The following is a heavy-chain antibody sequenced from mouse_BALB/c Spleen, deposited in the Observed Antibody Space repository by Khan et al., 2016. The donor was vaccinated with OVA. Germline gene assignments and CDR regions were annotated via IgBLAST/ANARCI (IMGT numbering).Heavy chain of an antibody. CDR2: IYPGSGST. CDR1: GYTFTDYD. J-gene: IGHJ4*01. D-gene: IGHD2-1*01. CDR3: AKIFYGNSYAMDY. Sequence: QVQLQQSGPELVKPGASVKMSCKASGYTFTDYDIRWVKQRTGQGLEWIGEIYPGSGSTYYNEKFKGKDTLTADKSSNTAYMQLSSLTSEDSAVYFCAKIFYGNSYAMDYWGQGTAVTVSS. V-gene: IGHV1-77*01.